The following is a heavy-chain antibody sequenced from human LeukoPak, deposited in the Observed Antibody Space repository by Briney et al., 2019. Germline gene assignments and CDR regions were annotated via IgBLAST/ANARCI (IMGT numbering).Heavy chain of an antibody. V-gene: IGHV1-69*05. Sequence: GASVKVSCKASGGTFSNYAISWVRQAPGQGLEWMGGIIPIFGTANYAQKFQGRVTITTDESTSTVYMEVSSVGFEDTAVYYCAKDRASSSWSRDAFDIWGQGTVVTVSS. CDR2: IIPIFGTA. CDR3: AKDRASSSWSRDAFDI. CDR1: GGTFSNYA. J-gene: IGHJ3*02. D-gene: IGHD6-13*01.